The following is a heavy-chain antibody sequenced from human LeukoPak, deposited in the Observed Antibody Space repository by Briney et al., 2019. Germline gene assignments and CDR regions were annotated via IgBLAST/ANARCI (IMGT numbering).Heavy chain of an antibody. CDR3: AGSSGMEWLLFDY. D-gene: IGHD3-3*01. CDR1: GRTFSSYA. CDR2: IIPILGIA. Sequence: SVNDSRKASGRTFSSYAISWVLQAPGQGLEWMGRIIPILGIANYVQKFQGRVTITADKSTSTAYMELSSLRAEDTAVYYCAGSSGMEWLLFDYWGQGDPVSVSS. V-gene: IGHV1-69*04. J-gene: IGHJ4*02.